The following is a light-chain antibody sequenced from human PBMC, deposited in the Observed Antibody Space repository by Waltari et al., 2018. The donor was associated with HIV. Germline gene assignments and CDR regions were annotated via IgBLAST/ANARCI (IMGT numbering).Light chain of an antibody. CDR2: LGS. V-gene: IGLV3-21*04. J-gene: IGLJ2*01. Sequence: SYVLTQPPSVSVAPGVTAKITCAGDNIGSKPVHWYQQRPGQAPMLVIFLGSDRPSGTPERFSGSKSGNTATLNITRVEAGDAADYHCQIWDSASDHVIFGGGTKLTVL. CDR3: QIWDSASDHVI. CDR1: NIGSKP.